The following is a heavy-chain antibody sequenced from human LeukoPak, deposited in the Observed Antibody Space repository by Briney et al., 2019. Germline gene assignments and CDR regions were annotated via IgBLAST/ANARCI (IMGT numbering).Heavy chain of an antibody. J-gene: IGHJ4*02. CDR3: TREKERHFDS. Sequence: GGSLRLSCAASGFTVSSNYMTWVRQAPGKGLEWVSVLYSGGSTYYADYVKDRFTISRDNSKNTLYLHMNSLRAEDTAVYYCTREKERHFDSWGQGTLVTVSS. D-gene: IGHD5-24*01. CDR1: GFTVSSNY. CDR2: LYSGGST. V-gene: IGHV3-66*02.